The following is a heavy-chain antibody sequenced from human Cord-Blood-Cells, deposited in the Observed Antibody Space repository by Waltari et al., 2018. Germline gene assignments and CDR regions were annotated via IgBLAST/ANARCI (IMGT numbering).Heavy chain of an antibody. CDR2: IYHSGST. D-gene: IGHD2-2*01. Sequence: QVQLQESGPGLVKPSETLSLTCAVSGYSISSGYYWGWIRQPPGRGLGWIGSIYHSGSTYHNQPLKGRVPISVDTSKSQISLKLSSVTSGDTAVYYCAREMGYCSSTSCYDAFDIWGQGTMVTVSS. CDR3: AREMGYCSSTSCYDAFDI. V-gene: IGHV4-38-2*02. CDR1: GYSISSGYY. J-gene: IGHJ3*02.